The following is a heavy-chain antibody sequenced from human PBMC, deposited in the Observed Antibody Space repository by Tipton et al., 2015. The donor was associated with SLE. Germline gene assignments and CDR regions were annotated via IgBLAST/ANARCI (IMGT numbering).Heavy chain of an antibody. CDR2: ISRSGDST. V-gene: IGHV3-23*01. D-gene: IGHD6-25*01. J-gene: IGHJ4*02. CDR3: EKGTAAY. CDR1: GFTFSNYA. Sequence: SLRLSCAASGFTFSNYAMSWVRQAPGKGLEWVSAISRSGDSTHHADSVKGRFTISRDNSKNTLYLQMNGLRAEDTAVYYCEKGTAAYWGQGTLVTVSS.